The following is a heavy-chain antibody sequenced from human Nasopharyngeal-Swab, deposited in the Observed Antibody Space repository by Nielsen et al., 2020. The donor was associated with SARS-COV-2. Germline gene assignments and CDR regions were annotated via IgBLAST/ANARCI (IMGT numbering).Heavy chain of an antibody. CDR1: GFTFSSYA. CDR3: ARGPDGVVVPAAILY. V-gene: IGHV3-30*04. D-gene: IGHD2-2*01. J-gene: IGHJ4*02. Sequence: AGSLRLSCAASGFTFSSYAMHWVPQAPGKGLEWVAVISYDGSNKYYADSVKGRFTISRDNSKKTLYLQMNSLRAEDTAVYYCARGPDGVVVPAAILYWGQGTLVTVSS. CDR2: ISYDGSNK.